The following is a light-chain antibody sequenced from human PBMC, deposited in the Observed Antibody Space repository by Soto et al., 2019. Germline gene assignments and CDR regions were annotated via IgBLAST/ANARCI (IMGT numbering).Light chain of an antibody. Sequence: EIVLTHSPGTLSLSPGERATLSCRASQSVSSYLAWYQQKPGQAPRLLIYDASSRATGVPDRISGSGSGTEFTLTISSLQPDDFATYYCQHYDAYSTWTFGQGTKVDIK. J-gene: IGKJ1*01. CDR2: DAS. V-gene: IGKV3-11*01. CDR1: QSVSSY. CDR3: QHYDAYSTWT.